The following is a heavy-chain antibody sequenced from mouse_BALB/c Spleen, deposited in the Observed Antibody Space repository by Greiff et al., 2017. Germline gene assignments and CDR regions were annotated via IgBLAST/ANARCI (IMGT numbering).Heavy chain of an antibody. V-gene: IGHV1-9*01. CDR1: GYTFSSYW. Sequence: QVHVKQSGAELMKPGASVKISCKATGYTFSSYWIEWVKQRPGHGLEWIGEILPGSGSTNYNEKFKGKATFTADTSSNTAYMQLSSLTSEDSAVYYCARGGAGGGDWYFDVWGAGTTVTVSS. CDR3: ARGGAGGGDWYFDV. J-gene: IGHJ1*01. CDR2: ILPGSGST.